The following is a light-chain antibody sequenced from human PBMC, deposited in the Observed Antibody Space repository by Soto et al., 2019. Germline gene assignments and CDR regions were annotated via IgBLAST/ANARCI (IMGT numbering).Light chain of an antibody. Sequence: DIQMTQSPSSLSASVGDRVTIACRASQSISTSLNWYQQKPGQAPKLLNYVASSLQSGVPSRFSGSGSGTDFTLTISTLQPEDFATYFCQQSYSTPYSFGQGTKLEIK. CDR2: VAS. V-gene: IGKV1-39*01. CDR1: QSISTS. CDR3: QQSYSTPYS. J-gene: IGKJ2*01.